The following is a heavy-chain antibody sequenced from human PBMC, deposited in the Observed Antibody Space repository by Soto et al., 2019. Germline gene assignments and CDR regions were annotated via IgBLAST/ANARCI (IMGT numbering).Heavy chain of an antibody. J-gene: IGHJ6*02. Sequence: ASVKVSCKASGYTFTSYDINWVRQATGQGLEWMGWMNPNSGNTGYAQKFQGGVTMTRNTSISTAYMELSSLRSEDTAVYYCASGSSGWSGGYYYYGMDVWGQGTTVTVS. CDR1: GYTFTSYD. V-gene: IGHV1-8*01. CDR2: MNPNSGNT. D-gene: IGHD6-19*01. CDR3: ASGSSGWSGGYYYYGMDV.